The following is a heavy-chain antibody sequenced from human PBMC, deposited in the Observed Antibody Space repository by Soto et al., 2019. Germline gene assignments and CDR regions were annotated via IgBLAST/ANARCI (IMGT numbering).Heavy chain of an antibody. CDR3: ATGGPTYYYDSSGYFPPPYYFDY. CDR1: GGSISSGGYY. J-gene: IGHJ4*02. D-gene: IGHD3-22*01. Sequence: TLSLTCTVSGGSISSGGYYWSWIRQHPGKGLEWIGYIYYSGSTYYNPSLKSRVTISVDTSKNQFSLKLSSVTAADTAVYYCATGGPTYYYDSSGYFPPPYYFDYWGQGTLVTVSS. CDR2: IYYSGST. V-gene: IGHV4-31*03.